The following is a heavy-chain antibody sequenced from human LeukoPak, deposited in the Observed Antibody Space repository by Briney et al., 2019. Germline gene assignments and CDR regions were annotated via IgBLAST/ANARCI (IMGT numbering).Heavy chain of an antibody. CDR2: INPNSGGT. CDR1: GYTFTGYY. D-gene: IGHD4-17*01. CDR3: AREMNYDDYRTSDY. J-gene: IGHJ4*02. Sequence: ASVKVSCKASGYTFTGYYMHWVRQAPGQGLEWMGWINPNSGGTNYAQKFQGRVTMTRDTSISTAYMELSRLRSDDTAVYYCAREMNYDDYRTSDYWGQGTLVTVSS. V-gene: IGHV1-2*02.